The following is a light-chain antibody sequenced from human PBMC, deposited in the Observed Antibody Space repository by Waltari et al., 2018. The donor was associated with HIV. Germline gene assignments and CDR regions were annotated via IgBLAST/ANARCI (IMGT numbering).Light chain of an antibody. Sequence: QSVLTQPPSASGAPGPRGTISCSGSFANLGSNTVNWYQQLPGTAHGLLIYGSSQRPSGVPDRFSGARSDTSASLDISGLHSEDESDYYCAVWDDSLSEYVFATGTKVFVL. CDR1: FANLGSNT. CDR3: AVWDDSLSEYV. CDR2: GSS. J-gene: IGLJ1*01. V-gene: IGLV1-44*01.